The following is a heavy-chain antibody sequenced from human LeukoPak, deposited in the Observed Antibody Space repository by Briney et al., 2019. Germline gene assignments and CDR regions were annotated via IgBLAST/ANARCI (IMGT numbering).Heavy chain of an antibody. CDR3: ARARGGKNYYGSGSYFNY. J-gene: IGHJ4*02. CDR1: GGSFSGYY. CDR2: INHSGST. V-gene: IGHV4-34*01. Sequence: SETLSLTCAVYGGSFSGYYWSWIRQPPGKGLEWIGEINHSGSTNYNPSLKSRVTISVDTSKNQFSLKLSSVTAADTAVYYCARARGGKNYYGSGSYFNYWGQGTLVTVSS. D-gene: IGHD3-10*01.